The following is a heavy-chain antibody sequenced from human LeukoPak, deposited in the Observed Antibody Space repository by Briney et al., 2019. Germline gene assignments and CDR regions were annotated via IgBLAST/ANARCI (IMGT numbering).Heavy chain of an antibody. CDR2: MYYRGST. J-gene: IGHJ4*02. CDR3: ARGGANFWSGYFDS. Sequence: SETLSLTCSVSSGSFSSSRTYWGWIRQPPGKGLEWIGFMYYRGSTYYIPSLKNRVAISLDTSKNHFSLRLSTVTATDTAVYYCARGGANFWSGYFDSWGQGTPVIVSS. CDR1: SGSFSSSRTY. V-gene: IGHV4-39*02. D-gene: IGHD3-3*01.